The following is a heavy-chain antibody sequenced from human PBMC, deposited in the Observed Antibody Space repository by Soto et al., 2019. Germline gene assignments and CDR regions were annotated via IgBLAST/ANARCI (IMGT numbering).Heavy chain of an antibody. CDR2: INPSGGST. V-gene: IGHV1-46*01. CDR3: ARDRDTMVRGASWGMDV. CDR1: GYSFGTYY. J-gene: IGHJ6*02. Sequence: ASVKVSCKTSGYSFGTYYVHWVRQAPGQGLEWMGIINPSGGSTSYAQKFQGRVTMTRDTSTSTVYMELSSLRSEDTAVYYCARDRDTMVRGASWGMDVWGQGTTVTVSS. D-gene: IGHD3-10*01.